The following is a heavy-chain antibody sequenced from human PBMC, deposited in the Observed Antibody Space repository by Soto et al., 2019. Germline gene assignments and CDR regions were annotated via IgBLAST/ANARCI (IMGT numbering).Heavy chain of an antibody. CDR1: GFALRSYA. CDR3: AKGSYFDYWTGYKGYY. V-gene: IGHV3-30-3*01. J-gene: IGHJ4*02. CDR2: TSYDGTNT. Sequence: QEQLVESGGGVVQPGRSLRLSCAASGFALRSYAMHWVRQAPGKGLEWVSFTSYDGTNTDYADSVKGRFTISRDNSKNTVDLQMNSLRPEDTAVYYCAKGSYFDYWTGYKGYYWGQGTRVTVSS. D-gene: IGHD3-3*01.